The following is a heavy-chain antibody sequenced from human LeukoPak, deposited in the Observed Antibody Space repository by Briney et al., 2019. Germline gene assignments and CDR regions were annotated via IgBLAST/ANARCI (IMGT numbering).Heavy chain of an antibody. V-gene: IGHV4-59*12. CDR1: GSMYNYY. CDR2: IHYNGIT. CDR3: ARRRIAVYPGAFDI. D-gene: IGHD6-19*01. J-gene: IGHJ3*02. Sequence: SETLSLTCTVSGSMYNYYWSWIRQPPGKGLEWIGYIHYNGITNYSPSLKSRVTISVDTSKNQFSLKLSSVTAADTAVYYCARRRIAVYPGAFDIWGQGTMVTVSS.